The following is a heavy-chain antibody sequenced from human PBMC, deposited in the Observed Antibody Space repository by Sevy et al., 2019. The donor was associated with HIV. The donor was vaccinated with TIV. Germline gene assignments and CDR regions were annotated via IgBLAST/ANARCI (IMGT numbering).Heavy chain of an antibody. CDR3: ARQRDYYDSSGYTISKIDY. J-gene: IGHJ4*02. CDR2: IYPGDSDT. Sequence: GESLKISCKGSGYNFPSYWIGWVRQMPGKGLEWMGIIYPGDSDTRYSPSFQGQVTISADKSISTAYLQWSSLKASDTAMYYCARQRDYYDSSGYTISKIDYWGQGTLVTVSS. V-gene: IGHV5-51*01. D-gene: IGHD3-22*01. CDR1: GYNFPSYW.